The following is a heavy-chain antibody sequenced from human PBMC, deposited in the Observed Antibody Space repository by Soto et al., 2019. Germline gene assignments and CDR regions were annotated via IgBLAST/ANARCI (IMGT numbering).Heavy chain of an antibody. CDR2: INPNSGGT. J-gene: IGHJ6*02. V-gene: IGHV1-2*02. CDR3: ARDQVPDILTAYLDYYGMDV. Sequence: ASVKVSCKASGYTFTGYYMHWVRQAPGQGLEWMGWINPNSGGTNYAQKFQGRVTMTRDTSISTAYMELSRLRSDDTAVYYCARDQVPDILTAYLDYYGMDVWGQGTTVTVSS. D-gene: IGHD3-9*01. CDR1: GYTFTGYY.